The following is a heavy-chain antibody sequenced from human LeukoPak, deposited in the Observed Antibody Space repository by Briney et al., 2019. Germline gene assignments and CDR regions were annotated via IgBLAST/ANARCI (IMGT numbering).Heavy chain of an antibody. V-gene: IGHV3-23*01. CDR3: AKRSAESSGYFDY. Sequence: GGSLRLSCAASGFTFSSSAMSWVRQAPGKGLEWVSAITGSGAFTDYADSVKGRFTISRDNSKNMLYLQMNSLRAEDTAVYYCAKRSAESSGYFDYWGQGTLVTVSS. J-gene: IGHJ4*02. CDR1: GFTFSSSA. D-gene: IGHD6-19*01. CDR2: ITGSGAFT.